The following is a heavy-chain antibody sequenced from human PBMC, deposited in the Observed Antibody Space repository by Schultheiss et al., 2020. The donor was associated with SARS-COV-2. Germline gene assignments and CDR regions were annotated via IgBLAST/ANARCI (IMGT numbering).Heavy chain of an antibody. V-gene: IGHV3-15*01. CDR1: GFTFSNAW. CDR2: IKSKTDGGTT. D-gene: IGHD6-19*01. J-gene: IGHJ3*02. CDR3: TTAAVAAYEGDAFDI. Sequence: GGSLRLSCAASGFTFSNAWMSWVRQAPGKGLEWVGRIKSKTDGGTTDYAAPVKGRFTISRDDSKNTLYLQMNSLKTEDTAVYYCTTAAVAAYEGDAFDIWGQGTMVTVSS.